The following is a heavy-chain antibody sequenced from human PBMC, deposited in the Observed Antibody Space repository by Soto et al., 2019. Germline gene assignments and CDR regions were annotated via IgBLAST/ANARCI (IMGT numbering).Heavy chain of an antibody. CDR2: INAGNGST. V-gene: IGHV1-3*01. CDR1: GYTFTSYA. D-gene: IGHD3-22*01. J-gene: IGHJ5*02. CDR3: ARAIPSYYYASSGYALAP. Sequence: ASVKVSCKASGYTFTSYAMHWVRQAPGQRLEWMGWINAGNGSTKYSQKFQGRVTITRDTSASTAYMELSSLRSEDTAVYYCARAIPSYYYASSGYALAPCGQGTLATVAP.